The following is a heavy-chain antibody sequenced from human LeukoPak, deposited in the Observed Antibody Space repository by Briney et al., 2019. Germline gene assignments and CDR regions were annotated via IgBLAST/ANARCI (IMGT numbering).Heavy chain of an antibody. CDR1: GFTFSSYD. Sequence: GGSLRLSCAASGFTFSSYDRHWVRQPTGKGLEWVSAIGTAGDTYYSHSVKGRFTISRENAKNSLYLHMNSLSAGDTAVYFCARGHMLTGYYNFAWFDPWGQGTLVTVSS. CDR2: IGTAGDT. CDR3: ARGHMLTGYYNFAWFDP. V-gene: IGHV3-13*01. J-gene: IGHJ5*02. D-gene: IGHD3-9*01.